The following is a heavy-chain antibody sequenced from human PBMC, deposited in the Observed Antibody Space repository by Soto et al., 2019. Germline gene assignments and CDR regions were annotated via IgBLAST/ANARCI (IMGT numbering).Heavy chain of an antibody. CDR2: IYPGDSDT. CDR1: GYSFTSYW. CDR3: ARHITMVRGGADYYGMDV. Sequence: LKIYCKGSGYSFTSYWIGWVRQMPGKGLEWMGIIYPGDSDTRYSPSFQGQVTISADKSISTAYLQWSSLKASDTAMYYCARHITMVRGGADYYGMDVWGQGTTVTVSS. V-gene: IGHV5-51*01. J-gene: IGHJ6*02. D-gene: IGHD3-10*01.